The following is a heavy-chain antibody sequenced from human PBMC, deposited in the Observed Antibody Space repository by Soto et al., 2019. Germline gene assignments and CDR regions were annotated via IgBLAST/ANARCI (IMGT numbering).Heavy chain of an antibody. CDR2: IDHSGYT. CDR3: ARVRDWFDP. CDR1: GGSFSGYY. J-gene: IGHJ5*02. V-gene: IGHV4-34*01. Sequence: TLSLTCAVYGGSFSGYYWNWIRQPPGKGLEWIGEIDHSGYTNYNPSLKSRVTISVDTSKNQFSLRLTSVTAADTAVYYCARVRDWFDPWGQGTLVTV. D-gene: IGHD3-3*01.